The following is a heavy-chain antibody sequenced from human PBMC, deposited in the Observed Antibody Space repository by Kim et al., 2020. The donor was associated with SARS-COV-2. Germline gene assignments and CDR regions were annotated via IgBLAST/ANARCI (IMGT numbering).Heavy chain of an antibody. Sequence: GGSLRLSCAASGFTFDDYAIQWVRQVPGKGLEWVSLISREGGEIKYADSVKARFTISRDSSKKSVYLQMNSLRSEATALYYCVRAQQWLIKNWGQETQDTVSS. D-gene: IGHD6-19*01. CDR2: ISREGGEI. V-gene: IGHV3-43*02. J-gene: IGHJ4*02. CDR1: GFTFDDYA. CDR3: VRAQQWLIKN.